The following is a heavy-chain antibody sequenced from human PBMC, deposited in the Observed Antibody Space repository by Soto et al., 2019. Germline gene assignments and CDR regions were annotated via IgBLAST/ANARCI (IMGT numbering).Heavy chain of an antibody. CDR1: GGSISSYY. CDR3: AGRLRPWYFDL. J-gene: IGHJ2*01. CDR2: IYYSGGT. Sequence: SETLSLTCTVSGGSISSYYWSWIRQPPGKGLEWIGYIYYSGGTNYNPSLKSRVTISVDTSKNQFSLKLSSVTAADTAVYYCAGRLRPWYFDLWGRGTLVTVSS. V-gene: IGHV4-59*01. D-gene: IGHD4-17*01.